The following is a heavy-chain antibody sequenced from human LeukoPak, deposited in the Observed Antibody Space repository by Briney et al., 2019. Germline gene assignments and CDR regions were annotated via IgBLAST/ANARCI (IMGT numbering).Heavy chain of an antibody. V-gene: IGHV3-74*01. CDR2: MNSDGTTT. D-gene: IGHD6-19*01. CDR1: GFTFSDHW. CDR3: ARAGWYRFDY. J-gene: IGHJ4*02. Sequence: GGSLRLSCAASGFTFSDHWMHWVRQVPGKGLLWVVRMNSDGTTTNYADSVKGRFTISRDNAENTLFLQMNSLGADDTAVYYCARAGWYRFDYWGQGTLVTVSS.